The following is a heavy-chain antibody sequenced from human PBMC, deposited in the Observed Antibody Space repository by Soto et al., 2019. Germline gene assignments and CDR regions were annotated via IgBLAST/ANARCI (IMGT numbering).Heavy chain of an antibody. J-gene: IGHJ4*02. CDR1: GGSISSSSYY. V-gene: IGHV4-39*01. CDR3: ARRAGDYYDSSGYLDY. D-gene: IGHD3-22*01. Sequence: SETLSLTCTVSGGSISSSSYYWGWIRHPPGKGLEWIGSIYYSGSTYYNPSLKSRVTISVDTSKNQFSLKLSSVTAADTAVYYCARRAGDYYDSSGYLDYWGQGTLVTVSS. CDR2: IYYSGST.